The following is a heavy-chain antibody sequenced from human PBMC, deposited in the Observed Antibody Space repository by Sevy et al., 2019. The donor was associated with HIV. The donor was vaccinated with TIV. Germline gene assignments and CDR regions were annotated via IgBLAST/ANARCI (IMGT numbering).Heavy chain of an antibody. Sequence: SETLSLTCTVSGGSISSYYWSWIRQPPGKGLEWIGYIYYRGSTNYNPSLKSRVTISVDTSKNQFSLKLSSVTAADTAVYYCARALNGYSSSWYELYWFDPWGQGTLVTVSS. CDR2: IYYRGST. CDR1: GGSISSYY. J-gene: IGHJ5*02. CDR3: ARALNGYSSSWYELYWFDP. D-gene: IGHD6-13*01. V-gene: IGHV4-59*01.